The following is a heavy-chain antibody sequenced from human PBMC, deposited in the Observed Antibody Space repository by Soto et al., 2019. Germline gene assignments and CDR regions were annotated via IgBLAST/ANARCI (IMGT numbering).Heavy chain of an antibody. V-gene: IGHV3-21*01. J-gene: IGHJ4*02. CDR3: AREGINNYNEYYFDS. Sequence: GGSLRLSCAASGFTFSTYSMNWVRQAPGKGLEWVSSISGSGNYTHYADFLRGRFTISRDNAKTSLYLQMNSLRAEDTAVYYCAREGINNYNEYYFDSWGQGTVVTV. CDR1: GFTFSTYS. CDR2: ISGSGNYT. D-gene: IGHD4-4*01.